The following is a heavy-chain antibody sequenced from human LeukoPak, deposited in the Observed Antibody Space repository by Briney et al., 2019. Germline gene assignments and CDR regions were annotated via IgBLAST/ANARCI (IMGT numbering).Heavy chain of an antibody. J-gene: IGHJ4*02. CDR2: IYYSGST. V-gene: IGHV4-59*08. CDR1: GGSISSYY. CDR3: ARHENGWYNY. D-gene: IGHD6-19*01. Sequence: PSETLSLTCTVSGGSISSYYWSWIRQPPGKGLEWIGYIYYSGSTNYNPSLKSRVTISVDTSKNQFSLKLTSVTAADTAVYYCARHENGWYNYWGQGTLVTVSS.